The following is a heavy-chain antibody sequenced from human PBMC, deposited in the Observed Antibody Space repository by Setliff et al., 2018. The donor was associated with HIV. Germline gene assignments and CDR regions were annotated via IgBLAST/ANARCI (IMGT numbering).Heavy chain of an antibody. J-gene: IGHJ6*03. V-gene: IGHV4-38-2*01. CDR1: GYSISSGYY. CDR2: IYYIGST. CDR3: ARRVAAAGPSYYYYYMDV. D-gene: IGHD6-13*01. Sequence: SETLSLTCAVSGYSISSGYYWGWIRQSPGKGLEWIGSIYYIGSTHYSPSLKSRAAISADTSKNQFSLKLRSVTAADTAVYYCARRVAAAGPSYYYYYMDVWGKGTTVTVSS.